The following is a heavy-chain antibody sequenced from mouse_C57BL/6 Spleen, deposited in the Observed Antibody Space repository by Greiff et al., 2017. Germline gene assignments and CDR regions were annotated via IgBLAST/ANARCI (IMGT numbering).Heavy chain of an antibody. CDR3: ARTTTVVADWYFDV. J-gene: IGHJ1*03. Sequence: VQLQQSGAELVKPGASVKMSCKASGYTFTSYWITWVKQRPGQGLEWIGDIYPGSGSTNYNEKFKSKATLTVDTSSSTAYMQLSSLTSEDSAVYYCARTTTVVADWYFDVWGTGTTVTVSS. CDR2: IYPGSGST. D-gene: IGHD1-1*01. V-gene: IGHV1-55*01. CDR1: GYTFTSYW.